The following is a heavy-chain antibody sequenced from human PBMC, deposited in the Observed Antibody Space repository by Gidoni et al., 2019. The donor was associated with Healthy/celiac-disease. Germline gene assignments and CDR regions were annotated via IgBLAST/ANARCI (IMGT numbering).Heavy chain of an antibody. D-gene: IGHD2-8*01. V-gene: IGHV4-34*01. Sequence: QVQLQQWGAGLLKPSETLSLTCAVYGGSFSGYYWSWIRQPPGKGLEWIGEINHSGSTNYNPSLKSRVTISVDTSKNQFSLKLSSVTAADTAVYYCARGLPPSTRARKPPLYYYYYMDVWGKGTTVTVSS. CDR1: GGSFSGYY. CDR3: ARGLPPSTRARKPPLYYYYYMDV. J-gene: IGHJ6*03. CDR2: INHSGST.